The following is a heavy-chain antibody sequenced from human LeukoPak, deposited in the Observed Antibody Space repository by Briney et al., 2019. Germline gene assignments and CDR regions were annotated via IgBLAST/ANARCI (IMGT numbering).Heavy chain of an antibody. J-gene: IGHJ6*03. CDR3: ARDSPYYYDSSGYYSYYYYYYMDV. CDR1: GFTFSSYE. Sequence: GGSLRLSCAASGFTFSSYEMNWVRQAPGKGLEWVSYISSSGSTIYYADSVKGRFTISRDNAKNSLYLQMNSLRAEDTAVYYCARDSPYYYDSSGYYSYYYYYYMDVWGKGTTDTISS. V-gene: IGHV3-48*03. CDR2: ISSSGSTI. D-gene: IGHD3-22*01.